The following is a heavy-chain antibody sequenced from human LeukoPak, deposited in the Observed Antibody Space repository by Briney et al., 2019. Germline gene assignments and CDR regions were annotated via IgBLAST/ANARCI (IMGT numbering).Heavy chain of an antibody. D-gene: IGHD6-13*01. Sequence: ASVKVSCKASGYTFTGYYMHWVRQAPGQGLEWMGWINPNSGGTNYAQKFQGRVTMTRDTSISTAYMELSRLRSDDTAVYYCAREGAAAHNSYNWFDPWGQGTLVTVSS. V-gene: IGHV1-2*02. CDR2: INPNSGGT. J-gene: IGHJ5*02. CDR3: AREGAAAHNSYNWFDP. CDR1: GYTFTGYY.